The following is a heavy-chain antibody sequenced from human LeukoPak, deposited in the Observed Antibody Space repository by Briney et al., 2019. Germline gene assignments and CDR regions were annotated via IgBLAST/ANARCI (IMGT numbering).Heavy chain of an antibody. CDR3: ARSDIVVVPAAIGFYYYYYYMDV. CDR1: GYSFTSYW. J-gene: IGHJ6*03. Sequence: GASLKISWKGSGYSFTSYWIGGEREMPGKGLEWMGIIYPGDSDTRYSPSFQGQVTISADKSISTAYLQWSSLKASDTAMYYCARSDIVVVPAAIGFYYYYYYMDVWGKGTTVTVSS. V-gene: IGHV5-51*01. D-gene: IGHD2-2*02. CDR2: IYPGDSDT.